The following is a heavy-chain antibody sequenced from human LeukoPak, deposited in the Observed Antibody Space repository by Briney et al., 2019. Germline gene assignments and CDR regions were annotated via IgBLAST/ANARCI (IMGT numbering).Heavy chain of an antibody. V-gene: IGHV4-39*07. CDR2: IYYSGST. CDR3: ARAPWSDIPPYYYYYMDV. Sequence: PSETLSLTCTVSGGSISSSSYYWGWIRQPPGKGLEWIGSIYYSGSTYYNPSLKSRVTISVGTSKNQFSLKLSSVTAADTAVYYCARAPWSDIPPYYYYYMDVWGKGTTVTISS. D-gene: IGHD3-3*01. J-gene: IGHJ6*03. CDR1: GGSISSSSYY.